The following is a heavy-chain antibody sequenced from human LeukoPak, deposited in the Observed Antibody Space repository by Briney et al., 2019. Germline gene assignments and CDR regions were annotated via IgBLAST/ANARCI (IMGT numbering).Heavy chain of an antibody. CDR1: GFTFSSYG. CDR3: AREGASSLVRGVIGY. CDR2: IRYDGSNK. D-gene: IGHD3-10*01. V-gene: IGHV3-30*02. J-gene: IGHJ4*02. Sequence: GGSLRLSCAASGFTFSSYGMHWVRQAPGKGLEWVAFIRYDGSNKYYADSVKGRFTISRDNSKNTLYLQMNSLRVEDTAVYYCAREGASSLVRGVIGYWGPGTLVTVSS.